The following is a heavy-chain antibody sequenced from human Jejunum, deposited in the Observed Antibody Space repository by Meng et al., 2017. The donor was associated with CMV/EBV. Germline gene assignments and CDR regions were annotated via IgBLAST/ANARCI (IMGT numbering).Heavy chain of an antibody. D-gene: IGHD1-14*01. V-gene: IGHV3-23*03. Sequence: FSFSNSAMSWVRPAAGKGVGWVSLNYSDGGLTYYGDSVEGRFTISRDNSKETLYLQINSLRAEDTAVYYCGKIERRAGIFSHMDVWGQGTTVTVSS. CDR2: NYSDGGLT. J-gene: IGHJ6*02. CDR3: GKIERRAGIFSHMDV. CDR1: FSFSNSA.